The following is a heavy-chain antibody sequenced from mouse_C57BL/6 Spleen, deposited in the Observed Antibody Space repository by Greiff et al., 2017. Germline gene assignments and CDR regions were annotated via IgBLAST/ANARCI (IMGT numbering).Heavy chain of an antibody. D-gene: IGHD2-4*01. CDR2: IHPNSGST. Sequence: VQLHQPGAELVKPGASVKLSCKASGYTFTSYWMHWVKQRPGQGLEWIGMIHPNSGSTNYNEKFKSKATLTVDKSSSTAYMQLSSLTSEDSAVYYCANDYTAYYFDYWGQGTTLTVSS. CDR3: ANDYTAYYFDY. J-gene: IGHJ2*01. CDR1: GYTFTSYW. V-gene: IGHV1-64*01.